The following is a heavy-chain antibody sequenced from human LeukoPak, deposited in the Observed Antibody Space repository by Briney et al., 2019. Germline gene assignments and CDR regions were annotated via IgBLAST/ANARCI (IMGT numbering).Heavy chain of an antibody. Sequence: SETLSLTCTVSGGSISSIYSYRGWIRQPPGKGLEWIGSMYYSGRTYYNPSLKSRVTISVDTSKNQFSLKLTSVTAADTAVYYCGRVNPLDSSGFYFDTWGQGTLVTVSS. CDR3: GRVNPLDSSGFYFDT. CDR2: MYYSGRT. V-gene: IGHV4-39*01. D-gene: IGHD6-25*01. J-gene: IGHJ4*02. CDR1: GGSISSIYSY.